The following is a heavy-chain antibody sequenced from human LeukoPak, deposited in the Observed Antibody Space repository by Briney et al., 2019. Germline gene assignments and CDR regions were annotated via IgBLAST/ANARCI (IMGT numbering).Heavy chain of an antibody. Sequence: GRSLRLSCAASGFTFSSYAMHWVRQAPGKGLEWVALISYDESNKYYADSVKGRFTISRDISKNTLYLQINSLRTEDTAVYYCARAYSSGWYENWFDPWGQGTLVTVSS. V-gene: IGHV3-30*04. CDR2: ISYDESNK. CDR1: GFTFSSYA. D-gene: IGHD6-19*01. J-gene: IGHJ5*02. CDR3: ARAYSSGWYENWFDP.